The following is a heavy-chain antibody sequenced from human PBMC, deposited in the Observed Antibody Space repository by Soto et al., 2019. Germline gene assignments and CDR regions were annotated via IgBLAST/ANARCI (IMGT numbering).Heavy chain of an antibody. D-gene: IGHD4-17*01. CDR3: TTQLTTVTHSYYYYGMDV. J-gene: IGHJ6*02. V-gene: IGHV3-15*01. CDR1: GFTFSNAW. Sequence: ESGGGLVKPGGSLRLSCAASGFTFSNAWMSWVRQAPGKGLEWVGRIKSKTDGGTTDYAAPVKGRFTISRDDSKNTLYLQMNSLKTEDTAVYYCTTQLTTVTHSYYYYGMDVWGQGTTVTVSS. CDR2: IKSKTDGGTT.